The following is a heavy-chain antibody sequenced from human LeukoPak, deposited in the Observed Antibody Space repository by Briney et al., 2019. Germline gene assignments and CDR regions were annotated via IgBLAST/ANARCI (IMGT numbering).Heavy chain of an antibody. CDR1: GFPFINSA. CDR3: ARGGVWHQLAIEY. CDR2: ISRYGDDT. J-gene: IGHJ4*02. D-gene: IGHD3-10*01. V-gene: IGHV3-64*02. Sequence: GGSLRLSCATSGFPFINSATHWVRQAQGKGREYVASISRYGDDTYYADSVKDRFNIYRDNSKNTLYLQSGSLRTDDMAVYYCARGGVWHQLAIEYWGQGTLVTLSS.